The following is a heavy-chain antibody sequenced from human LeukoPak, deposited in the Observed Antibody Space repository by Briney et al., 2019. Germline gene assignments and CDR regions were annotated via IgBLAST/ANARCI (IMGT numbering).Heavy chain of an antibody. CDR3: ARDNVDTAMVGRYYYYGMDV. Sequence: SVKVSCKASGGTFSSYAISWVRQAPGQGLEWMGGIIPIFGTANYAQKFQGRVTITADESTSTAYMELSSLRSEDTAVYYCARDNVDTAMVGRYYYYGMDVWGQGTTVTVSS. CDR2: IIPIFGTA. V-gene: IGHV1-69*13. J-gene: IGHJ6*02. D-gene: IGHD5-18*01. CDR1: GGTFSSYA.